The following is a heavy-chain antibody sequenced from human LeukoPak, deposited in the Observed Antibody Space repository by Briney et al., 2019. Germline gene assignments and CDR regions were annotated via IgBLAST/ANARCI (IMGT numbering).Heavy chain of an antibody. D-gene: IGHD2-15*01. Sequence: SETLSLTCTVSGGSISSGGYYWSWIRQHPGKGLEWIGYIYYSGSTYYNPSLRSRVTISVDTSKNQFSLKLSSVTAADTAVYYCARDCSGGSCLDYWGQGTLVTVSS. CDR1: GGSISSGGYY. CDR3: ARDCSGGSCLDY. V-gene: IGHV4-31*03. CDR2: IYYSGST. J-gene: IGHJ4*02.